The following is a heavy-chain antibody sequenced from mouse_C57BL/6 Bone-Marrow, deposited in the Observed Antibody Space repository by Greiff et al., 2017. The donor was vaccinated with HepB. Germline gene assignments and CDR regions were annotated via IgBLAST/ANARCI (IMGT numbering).Heavy chain of an antibody. CDR3: ARGTTVVAYYYAMDY. CDR2: IDPSDSYT. Sequence: VQLQQPGAELVKPGASVKLSCKASGYTFTSYWMQWVKQRPGQGLEWIGEIDPSDSYTNYNQKFKGKATLTVDTSSSTAYMQLSSLTSEDSAVYYCARGTTVVAYYYAMDYWGQGTSVTVSS. J-gene: IGHJ4*01. D-gene: IGHD1-1*01. V-gene: IGHV1-50*01. CDR1: GYTFTSYW.